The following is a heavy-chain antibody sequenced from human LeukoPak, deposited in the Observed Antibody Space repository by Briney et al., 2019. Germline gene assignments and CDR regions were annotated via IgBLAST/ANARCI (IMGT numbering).Heavy chain of an antibody. Sequence: GGSLRLACAASGFTFSSYAMHWVRQAPGKGLEWVAVISYDGSNKYYADSVKGRFTISRDNSKNTLYLQMNSLRAEDTAVYYCAREEGIAVAGRVFDYWGQGTLVTVSS. V-gene: IGHV3-30-3*01. CDR1: GFTFSSYA. CDR2: ISYDGSNK. D-gene: IGHD6-19*01. CDR3: AREEGIAVAGRVFDY. J-gene: IGHJ4*02.